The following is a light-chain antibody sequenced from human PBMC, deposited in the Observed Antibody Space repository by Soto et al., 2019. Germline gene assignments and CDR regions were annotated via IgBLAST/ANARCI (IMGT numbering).Light chain of an antibody. Sequence: QSALTQPASVSRSPGQSITISCTGTSSDVGGYNFVSWYQQYPGKAPKLMIYDVSDRPSGVSNRFSGSKSANTASLTISGLQAEDEADYYCSSYTSSSTQVFGTGTKLTVL. CDR1: SSDVGGYNF. CDR3: SSYTSSSTQV. J-gene: IGLJ1*01. V-gene: IGLV2-14*01. CDR2: DVS.